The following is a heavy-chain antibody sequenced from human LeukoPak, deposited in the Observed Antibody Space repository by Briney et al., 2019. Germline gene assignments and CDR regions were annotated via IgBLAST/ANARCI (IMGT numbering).Heavy chain of an antibody. Sequence: GGSLRLSCAASGFTFKFYSMNWVRQAPGKGLEWVSYISTNTTTIYYADSVKGRFTISRDNAKNSLYLQMNSLRAEDTAVYYCARVSGNNWNAPWGQGTLVTVSS. CDR1: GFTFKFYS. CDR3: ARVSGNNWNAP. CDR2: ISTNTTTI. D-gene: IGHD5/OR15-5a*01. V-gene: IGHV3-48*04. J-gene: IGHJ5*02.